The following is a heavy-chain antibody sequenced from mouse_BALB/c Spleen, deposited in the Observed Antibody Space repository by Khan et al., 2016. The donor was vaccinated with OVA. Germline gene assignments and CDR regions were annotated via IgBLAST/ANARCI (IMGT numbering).Heavy chain of an antibody. V-gene: IGHV1S81*02. Sequence: QVQLQQSGAELVKPGASVKLSCKASGYAFTNYQMYWVKQRPGQGLEWIGEINPSNGGTNCNEKFKSKATLTVDKSSSTAYMQLSSMTSEDSAVYYCRRGGYGGFAYWGQGTLVTVSA. D-gene: IGHD3-1*01. J-gene: IGHJ3*01. CDR3: RRGGYGGFAY. CDR2: INPSNGGT. CDR1: GYAFTNYQ.